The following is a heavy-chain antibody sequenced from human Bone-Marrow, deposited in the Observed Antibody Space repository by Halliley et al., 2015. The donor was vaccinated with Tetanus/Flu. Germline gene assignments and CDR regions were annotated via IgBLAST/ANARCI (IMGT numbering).Heavy chain of an antibody. D-gene: IGHD2-21*01. V-gene: IGHV4-4*01. Sequence: TLSLTCTVSGGSISSSHWWGWVRQPPGKGLEWIGEIYHDGSTNHNPSLKSRITMSVDKSTKGFSLQLTSVTAADTAVYFCARASGIVGISLEEVRFDAWGQGMLVTVSA. J-gene: IGHJ4*02. CDR3: ARASGIVGISLEEVRFDA. CDR1: GGSISSSHW. CDR2: IYHDGST.